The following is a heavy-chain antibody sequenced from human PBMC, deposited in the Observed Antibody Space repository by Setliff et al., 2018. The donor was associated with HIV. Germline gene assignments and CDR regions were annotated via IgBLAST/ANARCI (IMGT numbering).Heavy chain of an antibody. CDR1: GYTLTEVS. CDR2: FDPQDGKT. CDR3: ARDGCLGDCYPMGWCDP. J-gene: IGHJ5*02. V-gene: IGHV1-24*01. Sequence: AASVKVSCKISGYTLTEVSMHWVRQAPGKGLEWMGYFDPQDGKTIYAQKFQGRVTMTEDTSTYTAYMELSGLRSVTGADTAVYYCARDGCLGDCYPMGWCDPWGQGILVTVSS. D-gene: IGHD2-21*02.